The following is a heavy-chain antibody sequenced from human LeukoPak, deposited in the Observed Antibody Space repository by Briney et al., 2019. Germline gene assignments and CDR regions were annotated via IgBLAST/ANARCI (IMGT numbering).Heavy chain of an antibody. CDR3: ARGLSRYCSSTSCYTQYFQH. V-gene: IGHV4-34*01. J-gene: IGHJ1*01. CDR1: GGSFSGYY. CDR2: INHSGST. D-gene: IGHD2-2*02. Sequence: PSETLSLTCAVYGGSFSGYYWSWIRQPPGKGLEWIGEINHSGSTNYNPSLKSRVTISVDTSKNQFSLKLSSVTAADTAVYYCARGLSRYCSSTSCYTQYFQHWGQGTLVTVSS.